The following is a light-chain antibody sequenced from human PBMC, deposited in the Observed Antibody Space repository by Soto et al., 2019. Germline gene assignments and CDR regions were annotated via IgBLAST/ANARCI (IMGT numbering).Light chain of an antibody. CDR2: EVS. CDR1: SSDVGGYNY. Sequence: QSVLTQPASVSGSPGQSLTISCTGTSSDVGGYNYVSWYQQHPGKAPKLMIYEVSNRPSGVSNRFSGSKSGNTASLTISGLQAEDEADYYCSSYTISSTSYVFGTGTKFTVL. V-gene: IGLV2-14*01. J-gene: IGLJ1*01. CDR3: SSYTISSTSYV.